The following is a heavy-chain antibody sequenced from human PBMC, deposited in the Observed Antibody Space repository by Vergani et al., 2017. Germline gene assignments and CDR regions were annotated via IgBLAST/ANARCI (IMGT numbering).Heavy chain of an antibody. J-gene: IGHJ5*02. CDR1: GFTFSSHA. V-gene: IGHV3-23*01. D-gene: IGHD1-14*01. Sequence: EVQLLQSEGAVVQPGGSLRLSCVASGFTFSSHAMSWVRQGHGQGLEWVSSIKNTGDSTHYADSVKGRFTISRDNSKNTLYLQMNSLRDEDTGVYYCARDLRLLDNRFDPWGQGTLVTVSS. CDR3: ARDLRLLDNRFDP. CDR2: IKNTGDST.